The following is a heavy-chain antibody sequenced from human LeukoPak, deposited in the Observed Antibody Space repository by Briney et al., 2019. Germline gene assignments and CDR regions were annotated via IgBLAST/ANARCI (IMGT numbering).Heavy chain of an antibody. Sequence: SQTLSLTCTVSGGSISSGGYYWSWIRQPPGKGLEWIGYIYHSGSTYYNPSLKSRVTISVDRSKNQFSLKLSPVTAADTAVYYCAVVTNTETWFDPWGQGTLVTVSS. CDR1: GGSISSGGYY. CDR3: AVVTNTETWFDP. V-gene: IGHV4-30-2*01. J-gene: IGHJ5*02. D-gene: IGHD3-22*01. CDR2: IYHSGST.